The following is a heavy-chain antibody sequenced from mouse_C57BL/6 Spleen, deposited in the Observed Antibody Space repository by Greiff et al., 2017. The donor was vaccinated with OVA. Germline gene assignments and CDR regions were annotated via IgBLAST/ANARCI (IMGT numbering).Heavy chain of an antibody. CDR2: INPNYGTT. Sequence: EVKLVESGPELVKPGASVKISCKASGYSFTDYNMNWVKQSNGKSLEWIGVINPNYGTTSYNQKFKGKATLTVDQSSSTAYMQLNSLTSEDSAVYYCAREGNSRAWFAYWGQGTLVTVSA. V-gene: IGHV1-39*01. CDR3: AREGNSRAWFAY. J-gene: IGHJ3*01. CDR1: GYSFTDYN.